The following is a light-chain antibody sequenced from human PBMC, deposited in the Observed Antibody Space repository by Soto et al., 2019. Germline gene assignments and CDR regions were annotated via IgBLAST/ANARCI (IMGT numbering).Light chain of an antibody. CDR3: QQYGSTPPRLT. CDR1: QSVSSSY. V-gene: IGKV3-20*01. Sequence: EIVMTQSPATLSLSPGERATLSCRASQSVSSSYLAWYQQKPDQAPSLLIYGASSRATGIADRFSGSGSGTDFTLTISRLEPEDFAVYYCQQYGSTPPRLTFGGGTKLDIK. J-gene: IGKJ4*01. CDR2: GAS.